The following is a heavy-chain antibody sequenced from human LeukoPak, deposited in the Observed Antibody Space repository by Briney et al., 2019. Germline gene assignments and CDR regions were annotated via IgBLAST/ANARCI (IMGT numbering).Heavy chain of an antibody. V-gene: IGHV4-59*08. Sequence: SETLSLTCTVSGASIRNYYWIWIRQPPGKGLEWIGYIRNSGRTNSNPSLKSRLTISVDTSKNQFSLRLTSVTAADTAVYYCARSPSYSSGWQYYGMDVWGQGTTVTVSS. D-gene: IGHD6-19*01. CDR3: ARSPSYSSGWQYYGMDV. CDR2: IRNSGRT. CDR1: GASIRNYY. J-gene: IGHJ6*02.